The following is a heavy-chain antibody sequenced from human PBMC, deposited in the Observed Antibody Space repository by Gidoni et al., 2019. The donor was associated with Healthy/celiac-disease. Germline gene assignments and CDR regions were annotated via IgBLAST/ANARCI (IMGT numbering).Heavy chain of an antibody. CDR2: INPNSGGT. CDR1: GYTFTGYY. Sequence: QVQLVQSGAEVTKPGASVQVSCKASGYTFTGYYLHWVRQAPGQGLEWMGWINPNSGGTNYAQKFQGRVTMTRDTSISTAYMELNRLRSDDTAVYYCARGGIDILTGYYYFDYWGPGTLVTVSS. D-gene: IGHD3-9*01. J-gene: IGHJ4*02. CDR3: ARGGIDILTGYYYFDY. V-gene: IGHV1-2*02.